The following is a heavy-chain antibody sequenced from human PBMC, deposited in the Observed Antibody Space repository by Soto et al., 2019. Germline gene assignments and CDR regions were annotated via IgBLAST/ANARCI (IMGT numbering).Heavy chain of an antibody. Sequence: SETLSLTCTVSGGFVNIDTHSWSWIRQTPGKRLEWIGFIYSGGSTKNPSLRSRVTMSVDTSKNQFSLKLRSVIVADTAVYHCARFVRSCSATTCSTRADVWGQGITVTVSS. D-gene: IGHD2-2*01. CDR2: IYSGGST. V-gene: IGHV4-61*01. CDR1: GGFVNIDTHS. J-gene: IGHJ6*02. CDR3: ARFVRSCSATTCSTRADV.